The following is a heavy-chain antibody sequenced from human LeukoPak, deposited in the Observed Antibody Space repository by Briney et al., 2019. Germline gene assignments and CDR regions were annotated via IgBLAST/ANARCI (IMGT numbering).Heavy chain of an antibody. J-gene: IGHJ3*02. V-gene: IGHV1-3*01. Sequence: ASVKVSCKASGYTCTSYAMHWVRQAPGQRLEWMGWMNAGNGNTKYSQKVQGRVTITRDTSARTAYMELSSLRSEDTAVYYCASDRPYDSSGYWAPGTYDAFDIWGQGTMVTVSS. CDR3: ASDRPYDSSGYWAPGTYDAFDI. CDR2: MNAGNGNT. D-gene: IGHD3-22*01. CDR1: GYTCTSYA.